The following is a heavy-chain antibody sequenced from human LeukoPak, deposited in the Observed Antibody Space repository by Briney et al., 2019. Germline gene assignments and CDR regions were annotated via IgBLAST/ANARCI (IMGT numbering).Heavy chain of an antibody. CDR3: ARGGRYMSASWYRSVYYYMDV. CDR1: GYSITSGYY. D-gene: IGHD6-13*01. V-gene: IGHV4-38-2*02. J-gene: IGHJ6*03. Sequence: SETLSLTCIVSGYSITSGYYWGWIRQPPGKGLEWIGSIYHSGDTYYNPSLKSRVTISVDTSKNQFSLKLDSVTAADTAVYFCARGGRYMSASWYRSVYYYMDVWGKGTTVTVSS. CDR2: IYHSGDT.